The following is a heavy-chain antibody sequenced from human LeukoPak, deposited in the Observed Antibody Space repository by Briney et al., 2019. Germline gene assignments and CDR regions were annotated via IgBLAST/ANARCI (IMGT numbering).Heavy chain of an antibody. CDR2: INPNSGGT. CDR3: ARGPYGSENYYDY. V-gene: IGHV1-2*02. Sequence: ASVKVSCKASGYTFTDYHVHWVRQAPGQGLEWTGWINPNSGGTNYAQKFQGRVTMTRDTSISTAYMELSRLRSDDTAVYYCARGPYGSENYYDYWGQGTLATVSS. D-gene: IGHD3-10*01. J-gene: IGHJ4*02. CDR1: GYTFTDYH.